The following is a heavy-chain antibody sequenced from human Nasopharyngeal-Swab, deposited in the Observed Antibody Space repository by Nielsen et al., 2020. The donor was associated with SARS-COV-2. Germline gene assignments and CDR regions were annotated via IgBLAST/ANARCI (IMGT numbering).Heavy chain of an antibody. Sequence: ASVKVSCKVSRYTLTELSMHGVRQAPGKGLEWMGGFDPEDGETIYAQKFQGRVTMTEDTSTDTAYMELSSLRSEDTAVYYCATRTMVTDAFDIWGQGTMVTVSS. CDR3: ATRTMVTDAFDI. CDR2: FDPEDGET. D-gene: IGHD5-18*01. V-gene: IGHV1-24*01. J-gene: IGHJ3*02. CDR1: RYTLTELS.